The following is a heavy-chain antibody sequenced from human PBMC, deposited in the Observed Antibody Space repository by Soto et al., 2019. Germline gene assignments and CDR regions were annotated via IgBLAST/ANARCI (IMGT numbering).Heavy chain of an antibody. J-gene: IGHJ4*02. D-gene: IGHD4-17*01. CDR1: GVSFSGYY. CDR2: INHSGST. Sequence: SETLSLTCAVYGVSFSGYYWSWIRQPPGKGLEWIGEINHSGSTNYNPSLKSRVTISVDTSKNQFSLKLSSVTAADTAVYYCARFRDTDYGDYVYFDYWGQGTLVTVSS. V-gene: IGHV4-34*01. CDR3: ARFRDTDYGDYVYFDY.